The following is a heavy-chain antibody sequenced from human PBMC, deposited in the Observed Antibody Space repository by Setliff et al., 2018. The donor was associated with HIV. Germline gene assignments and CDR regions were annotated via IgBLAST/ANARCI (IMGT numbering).Heavy chain of an antibody. J-gene: IGHJ3*02. CDR2: IIPIFGTV. CDR1: GGTFSSYA. CDR3: ANLAYCSGDCYSTGASDI. V-gene: IGHV1-69*13. Sequence: SVKVSCKASGGTFSSYAISWVRQAPGQGLEWMGGIIPIFGTVKYPLKFQGRVTITADDSTSTAYMGLSSLRSEDTAVYYCANLAYCSGDCYSTGASDIWGQGTMVTV. D-gene: IGHD2-21*01.